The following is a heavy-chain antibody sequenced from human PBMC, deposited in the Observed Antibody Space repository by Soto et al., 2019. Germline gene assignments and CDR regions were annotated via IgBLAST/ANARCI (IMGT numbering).Heavy chain of an antibody. J-gene: IGHJ4*02. V-gene: IGHV4-59*01. D-gene: IGHD6-19*01. CDR2: ISYTGST. CDR3: AREGNGWYYSDY. CDR1: GGSITSFY. Sequence: PSETLSLTCTVSGGSITSFYWSWIRQTPGKGLEWIGHISYTGSTNYNPSPKSRVTIAVDTSKNQFSLNLTSVTAADTAVYYCAREGNGWYYSDYWGQGALVTVSS.